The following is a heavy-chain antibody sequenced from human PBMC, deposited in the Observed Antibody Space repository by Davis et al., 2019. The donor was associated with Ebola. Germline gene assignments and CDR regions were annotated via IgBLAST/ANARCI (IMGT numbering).Heavy chain of an antibody. CDR3: TRAPPGSNWNYGGNWFDP. CDR1: GGTFSTSN. J-gene: IGHJ5*02. Sequence: ASVKVSCKASGGTFSTSNINWVRQGPGQGLEWMGGIIPLFGQTRYAQKFQGRVSMTRTTSISTAYMELSSLSSEDTAVYYCTRAPPGSNWNYGGNWFDPWGQGTLVTVSS. CDR2: IIPLFGQT. V-gene: IGHV1-8*02. D-gene: IGHD1-7*01.